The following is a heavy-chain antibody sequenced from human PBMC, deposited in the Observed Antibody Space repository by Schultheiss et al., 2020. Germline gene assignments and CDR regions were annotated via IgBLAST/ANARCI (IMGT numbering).Heavy chain of an antibody. CDR2: IYYSGST. V-gene: IGHV4-30-4*08. Sequence: SQTLSLTCTVSGGSISTYYWSWIRQPPGKGLEWIGYIYYSGSTYYNPSLKSRVTISVDTSKNQFSLKLSSVTAADTAVYYCARVVTIFGVAQWWFDPWGQGTLVTVSS. CDR3: ARVVTIFGVAQWWFDP. D-gene: IGHD3-3*01. CDR1: GGSISTYY. J-gene: IGHJ5*02.